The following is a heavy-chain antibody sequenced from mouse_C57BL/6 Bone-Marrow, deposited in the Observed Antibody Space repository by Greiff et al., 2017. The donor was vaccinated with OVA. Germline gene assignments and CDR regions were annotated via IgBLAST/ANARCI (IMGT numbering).Heavy chain of an antibody. V-gene: IGHV3-1*01. D-gene: IGHD4-1*01. CDR2: ISYSGST. CDR1: GYSITSGYD. Sequence: EVQLVESGPGMVKPSQSLSLTCTVTGYSITSGYDWHWIRHFPGNKLEWMGYISYSGSTKYNPSLKSRISITHDTSKNHFFLKLNSVTTEDTATYYCARRTGTGYFDYWGQGTTLTVSS. J-gene: IGHJ2*01. CDR3: ARRTGTGYFDY.